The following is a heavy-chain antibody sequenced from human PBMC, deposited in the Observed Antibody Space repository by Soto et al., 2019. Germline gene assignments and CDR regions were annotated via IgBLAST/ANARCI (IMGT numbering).Heavy chain of an antibody. CDR1: GFTFSSYG. CDR2: ISYDGSNK. Sequence: QVQLVESGGGVVPPGRSLRLSCAASGFTFSSYGMHWVRQAPGKGLEWVAVISYDGSNKYYADSVKGRFTISRDNSKNTLYLQMNSLRAEDTAVYYCAKDSRYFDWLSTWGQGTLVTVSS. J-gene: IGHJ5*02. V-gene: IGHV3-30*18. D-gene: IGHD3-9*01. CDR3: AKDSRYFDWLST.